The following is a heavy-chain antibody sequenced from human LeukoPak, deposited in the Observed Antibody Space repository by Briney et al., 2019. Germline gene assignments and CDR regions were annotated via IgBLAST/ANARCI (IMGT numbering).Heavy chain of an antibody. D-gene: IGHD1-1*01. J-gene: IGHJ4*02. V-gene: IGHV1-69*06. CDR1: GGTFSSYA. Sequence: SVKVSCKASGGTFSSYAISWVRQAPGQGLEWMGGIIPIFGTANYAQKFQGRVTMTEDTSTDTAYMELSSLRSEDTAVYYCATFLRGNVDYWGQGTLVTVSS. CDR3: ATFLRGNVDY. CDR2: IIPIFGTA.